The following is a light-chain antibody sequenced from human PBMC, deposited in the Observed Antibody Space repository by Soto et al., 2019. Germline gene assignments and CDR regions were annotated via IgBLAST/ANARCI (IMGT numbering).Light chain of an antibody. V-gene: IGKV3-15*01. CDR2: GAS. Sequence: EIVMPQSPATLSVSPGERATLSCRASQSVSSNLAWYQQKPGQAPRLLSYGASTRATGIPARFSGSGSGTEFTLTISSLQSEEFAAYYCQQYNNWPPYTFGQGTKLEIK. CDR3: QQYNNWPPYT. CDR1: QSVSSN. J-gene: IGKJ2*01.